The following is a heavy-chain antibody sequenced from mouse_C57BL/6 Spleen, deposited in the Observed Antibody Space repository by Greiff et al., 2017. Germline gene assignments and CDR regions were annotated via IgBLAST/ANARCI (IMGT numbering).Heavy chain of an antibody. CDR3: ARDDGNYFDY. D-gene: IGHD2-1*01. V-gene: IGHV7-1*01. J-gene: IGHJ2*01. CDR2: SRNKANDYTT. CDR1: GFTFSDFY. Sequence: EVNVVESGGGLVQSGRSLRLSCATSGFTFSDFYMEWVRQAPGKGLEWIAASRNKANDYTTEYSASVRGRFIVSRDNSQSILYLQMNALRAEDTAIYYCARDDGNYFDYWGQGTTLTVSS.